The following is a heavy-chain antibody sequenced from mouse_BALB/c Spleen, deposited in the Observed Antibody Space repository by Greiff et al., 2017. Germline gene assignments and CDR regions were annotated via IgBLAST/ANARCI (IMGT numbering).Heavy chain of an antibody. CDR3: ARSRYYGSRLGYQGAMDY. J-gene: IGHJ4*01. Sequence: EVQGVESGGGLVQPGGSRKLSCAASGFTFSSFGMHWVRQAPEKGLEWVAYISSGSSTIYYADTVKGRFTISRDNPKNTLFLQMTSLRSEDTAMYYCARSRYYGSRLGYQGAMDYWGQGTSVTVSS. CDR1: GFTFSSFG. V-gene: IGHV5-17*02. D-gene: IGHD1-1*01. CDR2: ISSGSSTI.